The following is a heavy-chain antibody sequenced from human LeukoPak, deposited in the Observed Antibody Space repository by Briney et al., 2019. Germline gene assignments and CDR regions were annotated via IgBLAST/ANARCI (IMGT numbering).Heavy chain of an antibody. CDR2: INPNSGGT. V-gene: IGHV1-2*02. J-gene: IGHJ6*02. Sequence: ASVKVSCKASGYTFTGYYMHWVRQAPGQGLEWMGWINPNSGGTNYAQKFQGRVTMTRDTSISTVYMELSRLRSEDTAVYYCARELKTSGYSSGWYGYYGMDVWGQGTTVTVSS. CDR3: ARELKTSGYSSGWYGYYGMDV. D-gene: IGHD6-19*01. CDR1: GYTFTGYY.